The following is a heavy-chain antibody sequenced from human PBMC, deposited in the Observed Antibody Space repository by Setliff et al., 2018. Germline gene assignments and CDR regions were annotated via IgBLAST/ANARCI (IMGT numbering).Heavy chain of an antibody. CDR3: ARVMGGSYRFSWFDP. J-gene: IGHJ5*02. Sequence: SETLSLTCTVSGGSISSGDYYWSWIRQPPGKGLEWIGYIYYSGSTYYNPSLKSRVTISVDTSKNQFSLQLSSVTAADTAVYYCARVMGGSYRFSWFDPWGQGTLVTVSS. CDR1: GGSISSGDYY. V-gene: IGHV4-30-4*08. CDR2: IYYSGST. D-gene: IGHD3-16*02.